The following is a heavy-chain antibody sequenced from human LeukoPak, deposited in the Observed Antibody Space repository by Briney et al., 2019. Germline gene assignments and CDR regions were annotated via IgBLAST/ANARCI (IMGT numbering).Heavy chain of an antibody. D-gene: IGHD6-19*01. CDR2: INTNTGNP. V-gene: IGHV7-4-1*02. Sequence: ASVKVSCKTSGYTFSNYGVSWVRQAPGQGLEWMGWINTNTGNPTYAQGFTGRFVFSLDTSVSTAYLQISSLKAEDTAVYYCASYSTHSSGWYDADYWGQGTLVTVSS. J-gene: IGHJ4*02. CDR3: ASYSTHSSGWYDADY. CDR1: GYTFSNYG.